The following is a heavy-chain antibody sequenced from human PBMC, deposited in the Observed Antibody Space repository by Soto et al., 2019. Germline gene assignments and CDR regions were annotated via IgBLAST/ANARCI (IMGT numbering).Heavy chain of an antibody. CDR1: GASISGFY. Sequence: SETLSLTCTVSGASISGFYWSWIRKSAGKGLEWIGRIYATGTTDYNPSLKSRVMMSVDTSKKQFSLKLRSVTAADTAVYYCVRDGTKTLRDSFDPWGQGISVAVSS. J-gene: IGHJ5*02. CDR3: VRDGTKTLRDSFDP. V-gene: IGHV4-4*07. D-gene: IGHD1-1*01. CDR2: IYATGTT.